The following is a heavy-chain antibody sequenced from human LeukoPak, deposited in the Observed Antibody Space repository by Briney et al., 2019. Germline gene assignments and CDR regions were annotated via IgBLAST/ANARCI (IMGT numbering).Heavy chain of an antibody. Sequence: PGGSLRLSCAASGFTFSSYAMHWVRQAPGKGLEWVAVISYDGSNKYYADSVKGRFTISRDNSKNTLYLQMNSLRAEDTAVYYCARSQSSGYYDPFGYWGQGTLVTVSS. CDR1: GFTFSSYA. J-gene: IGHJ4*02. CDR2: ISYDGSNK. D-gene: IGHD3-22*01. V-gene: IGHV3-30*04. CDR3: ARSQSSGYYDPFGY.